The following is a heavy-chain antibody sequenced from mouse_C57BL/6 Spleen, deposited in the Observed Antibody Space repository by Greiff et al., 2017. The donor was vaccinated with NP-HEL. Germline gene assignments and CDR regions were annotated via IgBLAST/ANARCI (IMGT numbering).Heavy chain of an antibody. V-gene: IGHV1-52*01. CDR2: IDPSDSET. J-gene: IGHJ2*01. D-gene: IGHD1-1*01. CDR1: GYTFTSYW. CDR3: ARYYYGSTVLDY. Sequence: QVQLQQSGAELVRPGSSVKLSCQASGYTFTSYWMHWVKQRPIQGLEWIGNIDPSDSETHYNQKFKDKATLTVDKSSSTAYMQLSSLTSEDSAVYYCARYYYGSTVLDYWGQGTTLTVSS.